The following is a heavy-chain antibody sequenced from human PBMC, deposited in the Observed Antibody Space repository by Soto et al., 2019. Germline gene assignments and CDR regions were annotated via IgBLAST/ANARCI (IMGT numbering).Heavy chain of an antibody. D-gene: IGHD3-3*01. CDR2: ISGSGGST. CDR3: AKGRPNYDFWSGYSQFPPDYGMHV. J-gene: IGHJ6*02. CDR1: GFTFSSYA. Sequence: SGGSLRLSCAASGFTFSSYAMSWVRQAPGKGLEWVSAISGSGGSTYYADSVKGRFTISRDNSKNTLYLQMNSLRAEDTAVYYWAKGRPNYDFWSGYSQFPPDYGMHVWCQAT. V-gene: IGHV3-23*01.